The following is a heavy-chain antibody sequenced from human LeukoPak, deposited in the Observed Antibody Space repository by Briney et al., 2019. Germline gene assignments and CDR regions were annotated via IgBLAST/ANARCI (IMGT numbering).Heavy chain of an antibody. CDR1: GGSVSNAGYY. CDR3: AKSRSGTAWYFDL. J-gene: IGHJ2*01. CDR2: VSSSGT. Sequence: PSETLSLTCTVSGGSVSNAGYYWTWIRQPPGKGLEWIGHVSSSGTNYNPSLKTRVTISVDMSKNQFSLKLSSVTAADTAVYYCAKSRSGTAWYFDLWGRGTLVTVSS. V-gene: IGHV4-61*08. D-gene: IGHD3-10*01.